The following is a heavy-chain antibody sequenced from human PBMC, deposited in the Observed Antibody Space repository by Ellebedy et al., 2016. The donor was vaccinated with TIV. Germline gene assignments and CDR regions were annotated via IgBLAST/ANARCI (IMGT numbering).Heavy chain of an antibody. CDR1: GYNFTSYG. CDR2: INAYNGDT. CDR3: ARVGWGYSGGEDN. D-gene: IGHD5-12*01. V-gene: IGHV1-18*01. Sequence: ASVKVSCKASGYNFTSYGISWVRQAPGQGLEWMGWINAYNGDTNYAQTLQGRVTMTTDTSTSTAYMELRSLRYDDTAVYYCARVGWGYSGGEDNWGQGTLVTVSS. J-gene: IGHJ4*02.